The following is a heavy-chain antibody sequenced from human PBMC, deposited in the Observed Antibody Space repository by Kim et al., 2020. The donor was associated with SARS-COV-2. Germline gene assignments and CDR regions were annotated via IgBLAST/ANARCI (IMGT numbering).Heavy chain of an antibody. Sequence: ASVKVSCKVSGSRFTGYYLHWVRQAPGQGLEWMGWINPSTGGTNYAQKSQGRVTMTRDTSISTAYMEVSSLRFDDTAFYYCARDTGSAVTGIIWGQGTLVTVSS. CDR2: INPSTGGT. D-gene: IGHD6-19*01. CDR1: GSRFTGYY. J-gene: IGHJ4*02. CDR3: ARDTGSAVTGII. V-gene: IGHV1-2*02.